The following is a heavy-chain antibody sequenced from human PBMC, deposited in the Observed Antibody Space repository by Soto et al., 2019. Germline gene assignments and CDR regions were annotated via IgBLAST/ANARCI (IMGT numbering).Heavy chain of an antibody. Sequence: EVQLVESGGALVKPGGALRLPCAASGFTSSSYPRTWVRQAPGKGRERVSYLDHSSTNIYYADSVKGRFTLSRDNAKNSLFLRLNSLRADDTALYYCGRGCYGDYDSLGQGTLVTVSS. CDR1: GFTSSSYP. J-gene: IGHJ5*01. V-gene: IGHV3-21*02. CDR2: LDHSSTNI. CDR3: GRGCYGDYDS. D-gene: IGHD4-17*01.